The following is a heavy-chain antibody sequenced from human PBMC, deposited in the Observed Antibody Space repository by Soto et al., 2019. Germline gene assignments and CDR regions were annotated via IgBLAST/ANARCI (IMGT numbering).Heavy chain of an antibody. D-gene: IGHD2-2*01. Sequence: ASVKVSCKASGYTFTSYYMHWVRQAPGQGLEWMGIINPSGGSTSYAQKFQGRVTMTRDTSTSTVYMELSSLRSEDTAVYYCARDLVLVPAAITRWGRDSFVDLYYYGLDVWGQGTTVTVPS. CDR3: ARDLVLVPAAITRWGRDSFVDLYYYGLDV. CDR2: INPSGGST. V-gene: IGHV1-46*01. CDR1: GYTFTSYY. J-gene: IGHJ6*02.